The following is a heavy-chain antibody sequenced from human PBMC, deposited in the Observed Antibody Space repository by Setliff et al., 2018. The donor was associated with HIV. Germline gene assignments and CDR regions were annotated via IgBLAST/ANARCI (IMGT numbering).Heavy chain of an antibody. CDR2: VNSDGTNT. D-gene: IGHD4-17*01. CDR3: TRTWTTLHMDV. V-gene: IGHV3-74*01. J-gene: IGHJ6*03. Sequence: PGGSLRLSCAASGFTFSNYWMHWVRQAPGKGLVWVSRVNSDGTNTTYADSVKGRFTISRDNAKKTLFLQMNSLRADDTAVYYCTRTWTTLHMDVWGKGTTVTVS. CDR1: GFTFSNYW.